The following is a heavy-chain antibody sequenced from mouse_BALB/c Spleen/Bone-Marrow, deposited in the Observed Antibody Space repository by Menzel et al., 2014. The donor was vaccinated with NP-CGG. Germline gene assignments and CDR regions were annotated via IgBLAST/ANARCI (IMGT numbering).Heavy chain of an antibody. Sequence: EVQLPQSGAELVKSGASVKLSCTASGFNIKDTYMHWVKQRPEQGLEWIGRIDPANGNTKYDPKFQGKATITADTSSNTAYLQLSSLTSEDTAVYYCASDVYGYYFDYWGQGTTLTVSS. CDR1: GFNIKDTY. CDR3: ASDVYGYYFDY. J-gene: IGHJ2*01. CDR2: IDPANGNT. D-gene: IGHD2-3*01. V-gene: IGHV14-3*02.